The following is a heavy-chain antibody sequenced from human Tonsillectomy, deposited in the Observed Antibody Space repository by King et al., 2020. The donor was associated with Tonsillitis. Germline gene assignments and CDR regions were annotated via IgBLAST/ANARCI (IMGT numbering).Heavy chain of an antibody. CDR3: ARDPRPSSGWYFSLLYYYYYGMDV. CDR1: GFTFSSYA. CDR2: ISYDGSNK. V-gene: IGHV3-30-3*01. Sequence: QVQLVESGGGVVQPGRSLRLSCAASGFTFSSYAMHWVRQAPGKGLEWVAVISYDGSNKYYADSVKGRFTISRDNSKKTLYLQMNSLRAEDTAVYYCARDPRPSSGWYFSLLYYYYYGMDVWGQGTTVTVSS. J-gene: IGHJ6*02. D-gene: IGHD6-19*01.